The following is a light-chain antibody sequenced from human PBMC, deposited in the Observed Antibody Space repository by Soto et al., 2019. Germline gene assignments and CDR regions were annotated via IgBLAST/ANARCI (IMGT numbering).Light chain of an antibody. V-gene: IGLV2-14*01. CDR3: NSYTRSSTLEV. CDR1: SSDVGGYNS. Sequence: QSALTQPASVSGSPGQSITISCTGTSSDVGGYNSVSWYQQHPGKAPNLMIYDVTNRPSGVSNRFSGSKSGNTASLTISGLQAEDEEDYYCNSYTRSSTLEVFGGGTKLTVL. CDR2: DVT. J-gene: IGLJ2*01.